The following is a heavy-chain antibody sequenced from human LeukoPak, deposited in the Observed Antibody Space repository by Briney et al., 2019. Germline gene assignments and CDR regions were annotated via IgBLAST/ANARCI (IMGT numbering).Heavy chain of an antibody. CDR3: TTDPDYYGSGSYYWVARFDP. D-gene: IGHD3-10*01. Sequence: GGSLRLSCAASGFTFSNAWMSWVRQAPGKGLEWVGRIKSKTDGGTTVYAAPVKGRFTISRDDSKNTLYLQMNSLKTEDTAVYYCTTDPDYYGSGSYYWVARFDPWGQGTLVTVSS. CDR2: IKSKTDGGTT. J-gene: IGHJ5*02. V-gene: IGHV3-15*01. CDR1: GFTFSNAW.